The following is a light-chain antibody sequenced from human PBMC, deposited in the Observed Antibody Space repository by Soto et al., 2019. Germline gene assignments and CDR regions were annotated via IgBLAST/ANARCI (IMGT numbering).Light chain of an antibody. J-gene: IGKJ3*01. V-gene: IGKV1-5*01. Sequence: DIQMTQSPSTLSASVGDRVTITCRASQSISSWLAWYPQKPGKSPKLLIYDASSLESGVPSRFSGSGSGTEFTPTIRSPHPDDIENYYCNQYNTFTFGPGTKVDIK. CDR2: DAS. CDR3: NQYNTFT. CDR1: QSISSW.